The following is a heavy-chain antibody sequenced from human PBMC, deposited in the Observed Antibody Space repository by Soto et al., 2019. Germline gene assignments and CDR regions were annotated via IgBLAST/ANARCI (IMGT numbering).Heavy chain of an antibody. Sequence: QLQLQESGPGLVKPSETLSLSCTVSGGSISSTNYYWGWIRQPPGEGLEWIGTIYYSGATYYNPSLKGRVTISVYTSKNQFSLKLNSVTATDTAVYFCARTYYFDATGPFDYWGQGTLITVSS. J-gene: IGHJ4*02. CDR3: ARTYYFDATGPFDY. CDR2: IYYSGAT. V-gene: IGHV4-39*01. CDR1: GGSISSTNYY. D-gene: IGHD3-22*01.